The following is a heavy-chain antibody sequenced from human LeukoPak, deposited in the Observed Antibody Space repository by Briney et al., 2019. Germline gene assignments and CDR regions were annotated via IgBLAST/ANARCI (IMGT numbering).Heavy chain of an antibody. CDR2: IKQDGSEK. D-gene: IGHD6-19*01. J-gene: IGHJ6*03. CDR1: GFTFSSYW. CDR3: ARDGYSSGWYRYYYYYMDV. V-gene: IGHV3-7*01. Sequence: GGSLRLSCAASGFTFSSYWMSWVRQAPGKGLEWVANIKQDGSEKYYVDSVKGRFTISRDNAKNSLYLQMNSLRAEDTAVYYCARDGYSSGWYRYYYYYMDVWGKGTTVTISS.